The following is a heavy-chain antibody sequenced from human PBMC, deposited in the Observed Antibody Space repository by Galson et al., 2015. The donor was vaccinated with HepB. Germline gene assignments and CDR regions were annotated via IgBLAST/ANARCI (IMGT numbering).Heavy chain of an antibody. Sequence: SLRLSCAASGFTFSNYAMHWVRQAPGKGLEWVAVIWHDGSNEYYVDSVKGRFTISRDNSKKTVYLQMNSLRVEDTAVYFCARDGMPYSSDWNFSDYWGQGTLVTVSS. CDR2: IWHDGSNE. J-gene: IGHJ4*02. D-gene: IGHD6-25*01. CDR3: ARDGMPYSSDWNFSDY. CDR1: GFTFSNYA. V-gene: IGHV3-33*01.